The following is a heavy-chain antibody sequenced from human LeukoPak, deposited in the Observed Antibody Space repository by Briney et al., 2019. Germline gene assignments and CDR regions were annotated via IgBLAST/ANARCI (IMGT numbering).Heavy chain of an antibody. V-gene: IGHV3-21*01. CDR1: GFTFSRYS. CDR2: ISSSSSYT. CDR3: ARGEYGIVAAGNDY. Sequence: GGSLRLSCAASGFTFSRYSMNWFRQFPGKGLEWVSSISSSSSYTYYADSVKGRFTSSRDNAKNSLYLQMNSLGAEDTAVYYCARGEYGIVAAGNDYWGQGTPVTVSS. D-gene: IGHD1-26*01. J-gene: IGHJ4*02.